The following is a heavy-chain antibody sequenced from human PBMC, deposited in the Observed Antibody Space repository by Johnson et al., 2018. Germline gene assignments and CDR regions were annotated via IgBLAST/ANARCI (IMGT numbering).Heavy chain of an antibody. CDR3: ARDNWNYVPASYGMDV. D-gene: IGHD1-7*01. CDR2: ISYDGSSK. J-gene: IGHJ6*02. Sequence: QVQLVESGGGVVQPGRSLRHSCAASGFTFSSYAMHWVRQAPGKGLEWVAVISYDGSSKYYAESVKGRFTISRDNSKKTLYLQMNSLRAEDTAVYYCARDNWNYVPASYGMDVWGQGTTVTVSS. CDR1: GFTFSSYA. V-gene: IGHV3-30-3*01.